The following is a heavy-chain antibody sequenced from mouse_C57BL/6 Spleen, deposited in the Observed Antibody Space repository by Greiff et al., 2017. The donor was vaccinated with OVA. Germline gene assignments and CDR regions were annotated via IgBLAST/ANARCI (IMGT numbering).Heavy chain of an antibody. D-gene: IGHD2-3*01. V-gene: IGHV5-17*01. CDR2: ISSGSSTI. CDR3: ARPYDGCYDAMDY. J-gene: IGHJ4*01. CDR1: GFTFSDYG. Sequence: EVNLVESGGGLVKPGGSLKLSCAASGFTFSDYGMHWVRQAPEKGLEWVAYISSGSSTIYYADTVKGRFTISRDNAKNTLFLQLTSLRSEVTAMYCCARPYDGCYDAMDYWGQGTSVTVSS.